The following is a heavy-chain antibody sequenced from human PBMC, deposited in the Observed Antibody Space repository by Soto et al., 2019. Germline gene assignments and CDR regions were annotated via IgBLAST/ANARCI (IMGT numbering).Heavy chain of an antibody. CDR3: ASEGVDLVTSGATTTKGDY. V-gene: IGHV4-4*02. CDR1: GGSISSSNW. J-gene: IGHJ4*02. CDR2: NYHSGST. D-gene: IGHD1-26*01. Sequence: QVQLQESGPGLVKPSGTLSLTCAVSGGSISSSNWWSWVRQPPGKGLEWIGENYHSGSTNYNPSLKSRVTISVDKSKNQFSLKLSSVTAADTAGYYCASEGVDLVTSGATTTKGDYWGPGTLVTVSS.